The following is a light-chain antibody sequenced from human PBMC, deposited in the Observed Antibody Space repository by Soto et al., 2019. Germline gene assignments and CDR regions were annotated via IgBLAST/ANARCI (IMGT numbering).Light chain of an antibody. V-gene: IGKV3-11*01. CDR2: DAS. CDR3: QQYNNWPPLT. Sequence: EIVLTQSPDTLSLSPGEGATLSCRASHDVSVSLVWYRQRPGQSPRLLIHDASNRATGISARFSGSGSGTDFTLTIGSLEPEESALYYCQQYNNWPPLTFGGGTKVEIK. CDR1: HDVSVS. J-gene: IGKJ4*01.